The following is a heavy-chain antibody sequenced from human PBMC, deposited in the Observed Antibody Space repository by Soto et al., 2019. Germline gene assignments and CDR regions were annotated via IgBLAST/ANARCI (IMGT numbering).Heavy chain of an antibody. CDR2: IIPIFGTA. V-gene: IGHV1-69*05. J-gene: IGHJ4*02. D-gene: IGHD3-22*01. CDR1: GGTFSSYA. Sequence: SVKVSCKASGGTFSSYAISWVRQAHGQGLEWMGGIIPIFGTANYAQKFQGRVTITTDESTRTAYMELSSLRSEDTAVYYCASEVLGREPAARGLLHWGQGTLVTVSS. CDR3: ASEVLGREPAARGLLH.